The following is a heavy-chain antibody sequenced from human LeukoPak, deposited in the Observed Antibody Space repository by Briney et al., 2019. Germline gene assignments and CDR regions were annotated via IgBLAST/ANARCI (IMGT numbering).Heavy chain of an antibody. V-gene: IGHV3-30-3*01. Sequence: GGSLRLSCAASGFTFSSYAMHWVRQAPGKGLEWVAVISYDGSNKCYADSVKGRFTISRDNSKNTLYLQMNSLRAEDTAVYYCARDQNYGDTYYFDYWGQGTLVTVSS. CDR2: ISYDGSNK. CDR1: GFTFSSYA. J-gene: IGHJ4*02. D-gene: IGHD4-17*01. CDR3: ARDQNYGDTYYFDY.